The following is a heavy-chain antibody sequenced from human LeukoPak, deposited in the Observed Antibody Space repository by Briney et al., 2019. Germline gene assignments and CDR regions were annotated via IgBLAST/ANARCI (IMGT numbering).Heavy chain of an antibody. Sequence: TLSLTCTVSGDSISSGDYYWSWIRQPAGKGLEWIGRISSSGSTNYNPSLKSRVTISFFLKLSSVTAADTAVYFCARTGGWATEKVWGQGTLVTVSS. CDR1: GDSISSGDYY. D-gene: IGHD6-19*01. J-gene: IGHJ4*02. CDR2: ISSSGST. CDR3: ARTGGWATEKV. V-gene: IGHV4-61*02.